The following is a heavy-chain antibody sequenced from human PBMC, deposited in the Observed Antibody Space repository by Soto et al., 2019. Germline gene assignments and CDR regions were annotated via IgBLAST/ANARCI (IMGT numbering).Heavy chain of an antibody. V-gene: IGHV3-23*01. CDR1: GFTFSSYA. J-gene: IGHJ5*02. CDR2: ISVSGDTT. CDR3: AKNRNTGVAGTSCWFGP. Sequence: GSLRLSCAASGFTFSSYAMSWVRQAPGKGLEWVSAISVSGDTTYYADSVKGRFTISRDNSKNTLYLQMNTLRAEDTAVYYCAKNRNTGVAGTSCWFGPWGQGTLVTVS. D-gene: IGHD6-19*01.